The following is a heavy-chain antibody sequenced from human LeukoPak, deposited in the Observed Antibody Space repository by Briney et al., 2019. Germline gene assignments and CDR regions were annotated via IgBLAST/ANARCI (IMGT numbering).Heavy chain of an antibody. CDR1: GGSFSGYY. J-gene: IGHJ4*02. Sequence: SETLSLTCAVYGGSFSGYYWSWIRQPPGKGLEWIGEINHSGSTNYNPSLKSRVTISVDTSKNQFSLKLSSVTAADTAVYYCARKNYGSGSYYLRWGQGTLVTVSS. CDR3: ARKNYGSGSYYLR. CDR2: INHSGST. V-gene: IGHV4-34*01. D-gene: IGHD3-10*01.